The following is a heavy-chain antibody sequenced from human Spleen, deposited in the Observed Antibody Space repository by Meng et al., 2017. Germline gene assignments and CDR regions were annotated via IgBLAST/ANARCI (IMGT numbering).Heavy chain of an antibody. CDR1: GYTFTNYH. CDR2: INPKSGDT. CDR3: ARDEDISAAGKLFGDY. D-gene: IGHD6-13*01. V-gene: IGHV1-2*06. J-gene: IGHJ4*02. Sequence: ASVKVSCKASGYTFTNYHISWVRQAPGQGLEWMGRINPKSGDTHYAQRFQGRVTMTGDTSISTAYMELSGLRSDDTAMYYCARDEDISAAGKLFGDYWGQGTLVTVSS.